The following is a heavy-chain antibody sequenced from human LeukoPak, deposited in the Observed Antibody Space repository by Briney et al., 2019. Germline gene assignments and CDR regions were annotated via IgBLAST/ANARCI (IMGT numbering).Heavy chain of an antibody. D-gene: IGHD4-17*01. CDR1: GGTFNNSA. Sequence: SVKVSCKTSGGTFNNSAISWVRQAPGHGLEWLGGIMPLFGTAGYAQKFQGRVTITKDESTRTVYLQLNSLTSDDTAVYYCARDVHGDYGSGWFDPWGQGTLVSVSS. CDR3: ARDVHGDYGSGWFDP. CDR2: IMPLFGTA. J-gene: IGHJ5*02. V-gene: IGHV1-69*05.